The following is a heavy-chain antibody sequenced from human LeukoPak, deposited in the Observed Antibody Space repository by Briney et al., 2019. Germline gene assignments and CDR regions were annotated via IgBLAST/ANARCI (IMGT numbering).Heavy chain of an antibody. D-gene: IGHD4-17*01. CDR3: ARTTTVTTPGRYYYVDV. V-gene: IGHV3-48*04. CDR2: ISSSSSTI. Sequence: GGSLRLSCAASGFTFSSYSMNWVRQAPGKGLEWVSYISSSSSTIYYADSVKGRFTISRDNAKNSLYLQMSSLRAEDTAVYYCARTTTVTTPGRYYYVDVWGKGTTVTVSS. J-gene: IGHJ6*03. CDR1: GFTFSSYS.